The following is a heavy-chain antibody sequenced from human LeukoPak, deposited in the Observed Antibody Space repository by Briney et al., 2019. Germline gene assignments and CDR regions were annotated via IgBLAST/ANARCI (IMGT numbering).Heavy chain of an antibody. J-gene: IGHJ4*02. V-gene: IGHV3-30*03. D-gene: IGHD3-16*01. Sequence: GGSLRLSCAASGFTFSSYGMHWVRHAPGKGLEWVAVISYDGSNKYYADSVKGRFTISRDNAKNSLYLQMNSLRAEDTAVYYCARYYDGFDYWGQGTLVTVSS. CDR2: ISYDGSNK. CDR3: ARYYDGFDY. CDR1: GFTFSSYG.